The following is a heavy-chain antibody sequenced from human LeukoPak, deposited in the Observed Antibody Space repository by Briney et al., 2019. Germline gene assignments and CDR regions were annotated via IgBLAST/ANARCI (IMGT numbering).Heavy chain of an antibody. CDR2: INPSGGST. V-gene: IGHV1-46*01. CDR3: ARGQSTGNRGPDNYFDY. J-gene: IGHJ4*02. D-gene: IGHD1-1*01. CDR1: GYXFTSYY. Sequence: ASVKVSCKASGYXFTSYYMHWVRQAPGQGLEWMGIINPSGGSTSYAQKFQGRVTMTRDTSTSTVYMELSSLRSEDTAVYYCARGQSTGNRGPDNYFDYWGQGTLVTVSS.